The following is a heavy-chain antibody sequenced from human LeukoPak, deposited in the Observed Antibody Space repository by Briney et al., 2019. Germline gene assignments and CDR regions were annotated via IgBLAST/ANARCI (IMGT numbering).Heavy chain of an antibody. CDR3: AREDGYNYGYSYWFDP. CDR2: ITSNGGKT. V-gene: IGHV3-64*01. J-gene: IGHJ5*02. CDR1: GGTFSSYA. D-gene: IGHD5-18*01. Sequence: VASVKVSCKASGGTFSSYAMHWVRQAPGKGLEYVSAITSNGGKTYYGNSVKGRFTVSRDNSKNTLYLQMGSLRAEDMAVYYCAREDGYNYGYSYWFDPWGQGTLVTVSS.